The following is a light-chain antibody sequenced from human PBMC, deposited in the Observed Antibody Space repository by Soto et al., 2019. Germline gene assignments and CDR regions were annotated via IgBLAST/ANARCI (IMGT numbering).Light chain of an antibody. CDR1: QSITTY. V-gene: IGKV1-39*01. Sequence: DIQMTQSPSSLSASVGDRVTITCRASQSITTYLNWYQQTLGEAPKLLIYAASRLQIGVPSRFSGSGSGTDFTLTISSLQPEDFATYYCQQAYGAPPTFGQGPRWKSN. CDR2: AAS. J-gene: IGKJ1*01. CDR3: QQAYGAPPT.